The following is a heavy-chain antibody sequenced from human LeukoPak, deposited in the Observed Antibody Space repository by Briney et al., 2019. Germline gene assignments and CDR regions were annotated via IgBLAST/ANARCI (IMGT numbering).Heavy chain of an antibody. Sequence: SQTLSLTCTVSGGSISSGDYYWSWIRQPPGKGLEWIGYIYYSGSTYYNPSLKSRATISVYTSKNQFSLKLSSVTAADTAVYYCARHLTGIAVAGYYYYGMDVWGQGTTVTVSS. CDR1: GGSISSGDYY. CDR2: IYYSGST. V-gene: IGHV4-30-4*01. D-gene: IGHD6-19*01. J-gene: IGHJ6*02. CDR3: ARHLTGIAVAGYYYYGMDV.